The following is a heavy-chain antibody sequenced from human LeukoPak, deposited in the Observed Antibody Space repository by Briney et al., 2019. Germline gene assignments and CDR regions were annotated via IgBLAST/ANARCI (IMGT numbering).Heavy chain of an antibody. CDR3: ARVWDGDYLTPLYGMDV. V-gene: IGHV4-39*07. D-gene: IGHD4-17*01. J-gene: IGHJ6*02. Sequence: SETLSLTCTVSGGSISSSSYYWGWLRHPQGMGPEWIGAIYHSGKTYYNPSLKSRVTISVDTSKNQFSLKLSSVTAADTAVYYCARVWDGDYLTPLYGMDVWGQGTTVTVSS. CDR1: GGSISSSSYY. CDR2: IYHSGKT.